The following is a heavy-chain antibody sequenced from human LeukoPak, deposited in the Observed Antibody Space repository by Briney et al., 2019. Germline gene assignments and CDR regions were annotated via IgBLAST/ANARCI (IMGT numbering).Heavy chain of an antibody. CDR2: IYSGGST. V-gene: IGHV3-53*01. D-gene: IGHD1-26*01. J-gene: IGHJ3*02. Sequence: GGSLRLSCVGSGFTFSSYEMNWVRQAPGKGLEWVSIIYSGGSTFYADSVKGRFTISRDNSKNTLYLQMNSLRAEDTAVYYCARGGSYLSAFDIWGQGTMVTVSS. CDR1: GFTFSSYE. CDR3: ARGGSYLSAFDI.